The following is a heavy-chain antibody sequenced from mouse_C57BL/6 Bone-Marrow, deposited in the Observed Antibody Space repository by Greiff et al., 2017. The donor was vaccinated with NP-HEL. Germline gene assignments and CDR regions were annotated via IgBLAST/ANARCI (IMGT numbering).Heavy chain of an antibody. V-gene: IGHV1-39*01. CDR3: ARNPFYYGSSYWWYFDV. D-gene: IGHD1-1*01. CDR1: GYSFTDYN. J-gene: IGHJ1*03. CDR2: INPNYGTT. Sequence: EVQRVESGPELVKPGASVKISCKASGYSFTDYNMNWVKQSNGKSLEWIGVINPNYGTTSYNQKFKGKATLTVDQSSSTAYMQLNSLTSEDSAVYYCARNPFYYGSSYWWYFDVWGTGTTVTVSS.